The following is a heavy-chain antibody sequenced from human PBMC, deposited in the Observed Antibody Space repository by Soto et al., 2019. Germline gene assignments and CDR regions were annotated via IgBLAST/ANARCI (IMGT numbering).Heavy chain of an antibody. CDR2: IDPSSVYI. Sequence: GGSLRLSGAASGFTFSTYSMHWVRQAPGKGLEWVSSIDPSSVYIFYAASLQGRFTVSRANAQNSFYLQMNSLRAEDTAVYYCARSLVRGAPDSWGQGTLVSVSS. CDR3: ARSLVRGAPDS. D-gene: IGHD1-26*01. CDR1: GFTFSTYS. V-gene: IGHV3-21*01. J-gene: IGHJ4*02.